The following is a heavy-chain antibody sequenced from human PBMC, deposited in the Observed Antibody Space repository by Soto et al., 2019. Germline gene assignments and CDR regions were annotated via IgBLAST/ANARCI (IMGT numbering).Heavy chain of an antibody. J-gene: IGHJ5*02. D-gene: IGHD1-1*01. Sequence: QVQLQESGPGLVKPSETLSLTCTVSGGSISSYYWSWIRQPPGKGLEWIGYIYYSGSTKYNPSLNSRVTISVNTSKNRFSLQLTAVTAADTAVYSCARGGPQERRYNWFGPWGQGTLVTVSS. CDR1: GGSISSYY. CDR2: IYYSGST. CDR3: ARGGPQERRYNWFGP. V-gene: IGHV4-59*01.